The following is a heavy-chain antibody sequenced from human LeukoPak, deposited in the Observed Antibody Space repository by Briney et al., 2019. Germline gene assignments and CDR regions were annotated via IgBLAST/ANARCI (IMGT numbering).Heavy chain of an antibody. CDR3: ARGRRAVARPFDP. CDR1: GGSISSGGYS. Sequence: KASQTLSLTCAVSGGSISSGGYSWSWIRQPPGKGLEWIGYIYHSGSTYYNPSLKSRVTISVDRSKNQFSLKLSSVTAADTAVYYCARGRRAVARPFDPWGQGTLVTVSS. J-gene: IGHJ5*02. CDR2: IYHSGST. D-gene: IGHD6-19*01. V-gene: IGHV4-30-2*01.